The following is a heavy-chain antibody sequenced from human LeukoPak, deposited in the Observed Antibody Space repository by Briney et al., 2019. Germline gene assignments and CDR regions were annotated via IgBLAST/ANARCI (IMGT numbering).Heavy chain of an antibody. CDR2: INPDGTTT. J-gene: IGHJ4*02. Sequence: GGSLRLSCAASGFTFTSDWIHWVRQAPGKGLVWVSRINPDGTTTNYADSVKGRFTISRDNAKNTVYLQMNTLRAEDTAFYHCVRGYRGKYGFWGYWGQGTLVTVSS. V-gene: IGHV3-74*01. D-gene: IGHD5-12*01. CDR3: VRGYRGKYGFWGY. CDR1: GFTFTSDW.